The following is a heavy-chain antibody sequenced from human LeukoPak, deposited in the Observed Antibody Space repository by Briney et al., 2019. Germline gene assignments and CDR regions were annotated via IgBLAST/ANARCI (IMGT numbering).Heavy chain of an antibody. Sequence: PGGSLRLSCAASGFTFSSYAMHWVRQAPGKGLEWVAVISYDGSNKYYADSVKGRFTISRDNSKNTLYLQMNSLRAEDTAVYYCARAKQQLDAFDIWGQGTMVTVSS. D-gene: IGHD6-13*01. CDR3: ARAKQQLDAFDI. CDR1: GFTFSSYA. J-gene: IGHJ3*02. V-gene: IGHV3-30-3*01. CDR2: ISYDGSNK.